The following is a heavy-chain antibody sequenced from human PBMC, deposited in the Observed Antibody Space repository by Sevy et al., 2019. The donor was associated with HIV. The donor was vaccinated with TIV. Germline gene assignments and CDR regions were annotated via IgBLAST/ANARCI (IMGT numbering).Heavy chain of an antibody. CDR2: ISSSSSTI. Sequence: GGSLRLSCAASGFTFSSYSMNWVRQAPGKGLEWVSYISSSSSTIYYADSVKGRFTISRDNAKNSLYLQMNSLRAEDTDVYYCARDLGISSHDAFDIWGQGTMVTVSS. D-gene: IGHD2-2*01. V-gene: IGHV3-48*01. CDR3: ARDLGISSHDAFDI. J-gene: IGHJ3*02. CDR1: GFTFSSYS.